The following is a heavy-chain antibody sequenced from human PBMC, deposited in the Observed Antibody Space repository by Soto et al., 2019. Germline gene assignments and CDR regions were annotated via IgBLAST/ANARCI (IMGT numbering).Heavy chain of an antibody. D-gene: IGHD3-10*01. V-gene: IGHV3-30*18. J-gene: IGHJ4*02. CDR2: ISNDGDNR. Sequence: PGGSLRLSCAASGFTFSSYSMNWVRQAPGKGLEWVAVISNDGDNRFYADSVTGRFTISRDNSRNTLYLHMITLRPEDTAVYYCTKEMVPDSFPHPMVRGVPSDYWGPGTLVTVSS. CDR1: GFTFSSYS. CDR3: TKEMVPDSFPHPMVRGVPSDY.